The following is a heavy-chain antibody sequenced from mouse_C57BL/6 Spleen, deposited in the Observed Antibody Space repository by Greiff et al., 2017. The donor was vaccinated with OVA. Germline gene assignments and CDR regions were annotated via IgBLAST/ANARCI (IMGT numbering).Heavy chain of an antibody. CDR2: ISGGGGDT. J-gene: IGHJ2*01. CDR3: ARQGIATTYFDY. D-gene: IGHD2-5*01. V-gene: IGHV5-9*01. CDR1: GFTFSSYS. Sequence: EVQLMESGGGLVKPGGSLKLSCAASGFTFSSYSMSWVRQTPEQSLEWVATISGGGGDTYHPDSLKGRFTISRDNAKNTLYLQMSSLRSEDTALYDCARQGIATTYFDYWGQGTTLTVSS.